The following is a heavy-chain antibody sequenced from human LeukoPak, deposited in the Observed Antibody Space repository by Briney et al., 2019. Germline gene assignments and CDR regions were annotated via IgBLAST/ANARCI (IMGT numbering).Heavy chain of an antibody. CDR2: VYTTGRA. J-gene: IGHJ4*02. CDR3: ARLLYGGKGPFGY. V-gene: IGHV4-4*07. D-gene: IGHD4-23*01. CDR1: GGSNY. Sequence: SETLSLTCTVSGGSNYWSWIRQPAGKGLEWIGRVYTTGRAIYSPSLKSRVTMSVDTSKNQFSLRLTSVTAADTAVYYCARLLYGGKGPFGYWGQGTLVTVSS.